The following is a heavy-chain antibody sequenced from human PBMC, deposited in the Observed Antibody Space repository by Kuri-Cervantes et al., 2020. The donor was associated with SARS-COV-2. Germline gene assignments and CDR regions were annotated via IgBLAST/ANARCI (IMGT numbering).Heavy chain of an antibody. D-gene: IGHD2-2*01. CDR2: ISSNGGST. J-gene: IGHJ4*02. CDR3: ARGGCSSTSCYQCYFDY. V-gene: IGHV3-64*01. Sequence: GESLRPSCAASGFTFSSYAMHWVRQAPGKGLEYVSAISSNGGSTYYANSVKGRFTISRDNSKNTLYLQMGSLRAEDMAVYYCARGGCSSTSCYQCYFDYWGQGTLVTVSS. CDR1: GFTFSSYA.